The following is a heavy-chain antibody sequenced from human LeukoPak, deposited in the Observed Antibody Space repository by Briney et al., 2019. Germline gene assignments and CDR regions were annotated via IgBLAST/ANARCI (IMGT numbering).Heavy chain of an antibody. CDR3: ARSQWLLFGQRAFDY. Sequence: SETLSLTCAVYGGSFSGYYWSWIRQPPGKGLEWIGEINHSGSTNYSPSLKSRVTISVDTSKNQFSLKLSSVTAADTAVYYCARSQWLLFGQRAFDYWGQGTLVTVSS. V-gene: IGHV4-34*01. D-gene: IGHD3-3*01. CDR1: GGSFSGYY. CDR2: INHSGST. J-gene: IGHJ4*02.